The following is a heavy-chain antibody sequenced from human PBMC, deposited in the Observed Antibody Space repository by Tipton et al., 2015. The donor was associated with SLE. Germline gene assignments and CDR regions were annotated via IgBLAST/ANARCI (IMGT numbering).Heavy chain of an antibody. CDR2: IFYSGIT. CDR1: GYSISSGYY. Sequence: TLSLTCTVSGYSISSGYYWSWIRQSPGKGLEWIGNIFYSGITNDNPSLKSRITISVDSFKNQFSLRLTSLTAADTAVYYCAREAVDKDGALDIWGQGTTVIVSS. J-gene: IGHJ3*02. D-gene: IGHD5-24*01. V-gene: IGHV4-38-2*02. CDR3: AREAVDKDGALDI.